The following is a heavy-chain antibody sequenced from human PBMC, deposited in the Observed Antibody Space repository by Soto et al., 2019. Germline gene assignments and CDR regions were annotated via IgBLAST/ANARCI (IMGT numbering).Heavy chain of an antibody. J-gene: IGHJ4*02. CDR3: GRLEGLATISYYFDY. CDR1: GGSFSGYY. CDR2: INHSGST. Sequence: PSETLSLTCAVYGGSFSGYYWSWIRQPPGKGLEWIGKINHSGSTNYNPSLKSRVNISVDKSKNQFSLKLMSLSAADTAVYYCGRLEGLATISYYFDYWGQGALVTVSS. D-gene: IGHD3-9*01. V-gene: IGHV4-34*01.